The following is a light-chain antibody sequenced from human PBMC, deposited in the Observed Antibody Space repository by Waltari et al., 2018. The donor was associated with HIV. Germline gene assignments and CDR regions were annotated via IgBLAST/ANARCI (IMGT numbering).Light chain of an antibody. CDR2: DAS. V-gene: IGKV1-39*01. CDR1: QSISTS. J-gene: IGKJ1*01. Sequence: DIQLTQSPSSLPASVRDRVTITCRASQSISTSLNWYQHKPWEAPKLLIFDASRLHTGVPSRFSGSGSGTQFTLTISSLQPEDFATYYCQQAYRGRTFGQGTKVEIK. CDR3: QQAYRGRT.